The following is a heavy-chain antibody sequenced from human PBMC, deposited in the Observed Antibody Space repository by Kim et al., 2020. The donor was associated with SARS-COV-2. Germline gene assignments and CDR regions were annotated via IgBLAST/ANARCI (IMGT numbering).Heavy chain of an antibody. CDR1: GGTFSSYA. CDR3: ARDNQYVVVPAAIYYGMDV. D-gene: IGHD2-2*01. Sequence: VKVSCKASGGTFSSYAISWVRQAPGQGLEWMGGIIPIFGTANYAQKFQGRVTITADESTSTAYMELSSLRSEDTAVYYCARDNQYVVVPAAIYYGMDVWGQGTTVTVSS. J-gene: IGHJ6*02. V-gene: IGHV1-69*01. CDR2: IIPIFGTA.